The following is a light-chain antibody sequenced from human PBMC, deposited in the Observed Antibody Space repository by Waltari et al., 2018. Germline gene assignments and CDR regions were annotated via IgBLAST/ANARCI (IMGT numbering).Light chain of an antibody. Sequence: DVQMTQSPSSLSASVGDRVTITCRASQGISNSLAWYQQKPGTAPKLLLYATSRLESGVPSRFSGSGSGTDYTLTISSLQPEDFATYYCQQYYSTPPVTFGQGTRVDIK. CDR2: ATS. CDR1: QGISNS. V-gene: IGKV1-NL1*01. J-gene: IGKJ1*01. CDR3: QQYYSTPPVT.